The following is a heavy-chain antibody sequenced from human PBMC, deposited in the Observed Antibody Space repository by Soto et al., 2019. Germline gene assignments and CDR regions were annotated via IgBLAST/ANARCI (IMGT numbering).Heavy chain of an antibody. CDR3: TREKATVTRTFDY. V-gene: IGHV3-49*03. J-gene: IGHJ4*02. Sequence: QLGGSLRLSCTASGFTFGDYAMSWFRQAPGKGLEWVGFIRSKAYGGTTEYAASVKGRFTISRDDSKSIAYLQMNSLKTEDTAVYYCTREKATVTRTFDYWGQGTLVTVSS. D-gene: IGHD4-17*01. CDR2: IRSKAYGGTT. CDR1: GFTFGDYA.